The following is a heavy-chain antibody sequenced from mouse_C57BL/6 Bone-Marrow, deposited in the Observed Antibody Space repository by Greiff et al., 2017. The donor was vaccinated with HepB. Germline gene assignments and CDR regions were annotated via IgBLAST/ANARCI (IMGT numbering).Heavy chain of an antibody. V-gene: IGHV5-17*01. Sequence: EVKLVESGGGLVKPGGSLKLSCAASGFTFSDYGMHWVRQAPEKGLEWVAYISSGSSTIYYADTVKGRFTISRDNAKNTLFLQMTSLRSEDTAMYYCARDYDGYSYAMDYWGQGTSVTVSS. CDR3: ARDYDGYSYAMDY. CDR1: GFTFSDYG. J-gene: IGHJ4*01. D-gene: IGHD2-3*01. CDR2: ISSGSSTI.